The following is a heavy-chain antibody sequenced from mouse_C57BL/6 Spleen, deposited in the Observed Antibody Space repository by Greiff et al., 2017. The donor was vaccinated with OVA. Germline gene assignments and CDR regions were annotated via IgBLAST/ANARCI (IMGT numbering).Heavy chain of an antibody. CDR2: IWSGGST. V-gene: IGHV2-4*01. D-gene: IGHD2-4*01. CDR3: AKNYDYDGFDV. Sequence: QVQLKQSGPGLVQPSQSLSITCTVSGFSFTSYGVHWVRPPPGKGLEWLGVIWSGGSTDYNAAFISRLSISKDNSKSQVFFIMNSLQADDTAIYYCAKNYDYDGFDVWGTGTTVTVSS. CDR1: GFSFTSYG. J-gene: IGHJ1*03.